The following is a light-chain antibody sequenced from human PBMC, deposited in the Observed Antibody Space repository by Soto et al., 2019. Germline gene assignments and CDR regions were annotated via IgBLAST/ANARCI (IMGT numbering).Light chain of an antibody. Sequence: DIQLTQSPSSLSASVGDRVSITCRTSQTISTFLNWYHHRPGQAPKLLIYSISNLQSGVPSRFSGGGAGTEFTLTISSLQPEDFGSYSCQQTYNLPPTFGGGTRVPIK. CDR3: QQTYNLPPT. CDR2: SIS. V-gene: IGKV1-39*01. CDR1: QTISTF. J-gene: IGKJ4*01.